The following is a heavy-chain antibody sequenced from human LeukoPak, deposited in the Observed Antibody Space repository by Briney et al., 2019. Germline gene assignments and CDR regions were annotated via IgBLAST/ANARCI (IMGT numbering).Heavy chain of an antibody. CDR2: ISYDGGKK. Sequence: GTSLRLSCAASGFTFHSYAMHWVRQAPGKGLEWVSLISYDGGKKYYAASVKGRFTISRDNSKNTLYLQMNSLRVEDTAVYYCANPSSDYSYYYAMDVWGQGTTVTVSS. J-gene: IGHJ6*02. V-gene: IGHV3-30-3*01. D-gene: IGHD3-10*01. CDR1: GFTFHSYA. CDR3: ANPSSDYSYYYAMDV.